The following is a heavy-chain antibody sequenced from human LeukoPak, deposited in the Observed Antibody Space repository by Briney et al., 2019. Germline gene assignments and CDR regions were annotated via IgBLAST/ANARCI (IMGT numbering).Heavy chain of an antibody. CDR1: GFSISSNYY. CDR3: ARSPDSPDYFDSSGYDY. Sequence: SETLSLTCAVSGFSISSNYYWGWIRQPPGKGLDWIGTIYDSGNTYYNPSLKSRVTISVDTSKNQFSLKLSSVTAADTAAYYCARSPDSPDYFDSSGYDYWGQGALVTVSS. CDR2: IYDSGNT. J-gene: IGHJ4*02. D-gene: IGHD3-22*01. V-gene: IGHV4-38-2*01.